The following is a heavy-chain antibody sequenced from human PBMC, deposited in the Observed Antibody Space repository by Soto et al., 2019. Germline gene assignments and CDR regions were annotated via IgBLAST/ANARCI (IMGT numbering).Heavy chain of an antibody. V-gene: IGHV3-74*01. CDR1: GFTFSSYW. D-gene: IGHD3-9*01. CDR2: INSDGSST. J-gene: IGHJ5*02. CDR3: ARDCPYYDILTGYPTFDP. Sequence: EVQLVESGGDLVQPGGSLRLSCAASGFTFSSYWMHWVRQAPGKGLVWVSRINSDGSSTSYADSVKGRFTISRDNAKNTLYLQMNSLRAEDTAVYYCARDCPYYDILTGYPTFDPWGQGTLVTVSS.